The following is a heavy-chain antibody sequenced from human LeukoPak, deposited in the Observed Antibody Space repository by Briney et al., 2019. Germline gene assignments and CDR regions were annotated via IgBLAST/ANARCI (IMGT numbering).Heavy chain of an antibody. Sequence: GGSLRLSCAASGFTFNSYAMSWVRQAPGKGLEWVSAISSAAGSTYYADSVKGRFTISRDNSKNTLYLQMNSLRAEDTAVYYCASGDYGDYGYFDYWGQGTLVTVSS. J-gene: IGHJ4*02. CDR3: ASGDYGDYGYFDY. D-gene: IGHD4-17*01. CDR2: ISSAAGST. V-gene: IGHV3-23*01. CDR1: GFTFNSYA.